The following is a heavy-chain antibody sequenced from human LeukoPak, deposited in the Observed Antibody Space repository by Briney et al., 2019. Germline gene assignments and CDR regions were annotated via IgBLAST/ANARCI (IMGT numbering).Heavy chain of an antibody. CDR1: GFTFSGYA. CDR3: ARVEPLGGTSPPDSYGMDV. D-gene: IGHD6-6*01. Sequence: PGGSLRLSCAASGFTFSGYAMHWVRQAPGEGLEWVALLSYEGSVKYHADSVKGRFTISRDNSKNTLYLQMNSLRAEDSAVYYCARVEPLGGTSPPDSYGMDVWGRGTAVTVSS. CDR2: LSYEGSVK. V-gene: IGHV3-30*04. J-gene: IGHJ6*02.